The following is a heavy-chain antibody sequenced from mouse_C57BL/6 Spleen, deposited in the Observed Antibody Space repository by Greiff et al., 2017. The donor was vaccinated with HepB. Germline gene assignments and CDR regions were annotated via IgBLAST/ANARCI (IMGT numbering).Heavy chain of an antibody. V-gene: IGHV1-15*01. CDR1: GYTFTDYE. J-gene: IGHJ2*01. Sequence: VKLQESGAELVRPGASVTLSCKASGYTFTDYEMHWVKQTPVHGLEWIGAIDPETGGTAYNQKFKGKAILTADKSSSTAYMELRSLTSEDSAVYYCTRWGNYPGDYWGQGTTLTVSS. D-gene: IGHD2-1*01. CDR3: TRWGNYPGDY. CDR2: IDPETGGT.